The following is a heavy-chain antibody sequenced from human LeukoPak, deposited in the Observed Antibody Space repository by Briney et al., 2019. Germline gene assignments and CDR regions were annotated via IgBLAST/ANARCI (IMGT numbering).Heavy chain of an antibody. D-gene: IGHD4-11*01. CDR2: IKEDGSEK. CDR1: GFTSSSYR. CDR3: AIGGYSQFDR. Sequence: GGSLRLSCAVSGFTSSSYRMSGVRQAPGKGLEWVAKIKEDGSEKYYVDSVKGRFTISRDNTMKSLSLEMNSLRAEDTAVYYCAIGGYSQFDRWGQGTLVTVSS. V-gene: IGHV3-7*05. J-gene: IGHJ1*01.